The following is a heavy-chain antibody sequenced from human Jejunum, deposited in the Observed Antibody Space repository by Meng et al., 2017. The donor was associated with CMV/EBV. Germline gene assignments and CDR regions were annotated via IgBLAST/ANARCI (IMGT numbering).Heavy chain of an antibody. D-gene: IGHD3-10*01. CDR3: ASGAPWTDYDY. V-gene: IGHV3-23*01. CDR2: IGVSVGRT. CDR1: RFTFRNYA. Sequence: AQRWECGGGVVPPVGSLRLSCAAPRFTFRNYAMRWVRQKPGKGLEGVSGIGVSVGRTYSADSVKGRLTISKDNIKNILYLQMHSLRADETAVYYCASGAPWTDYDYWGQGTLVTVSS. J-gene: IGHJ4*02.